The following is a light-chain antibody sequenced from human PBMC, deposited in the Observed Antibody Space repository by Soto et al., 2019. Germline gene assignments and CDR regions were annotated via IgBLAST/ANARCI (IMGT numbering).Light chain of an antibody. V-gene: IGLV1-44*01. CDR1: SSNIGGNT. J-gene: IGLJ1*01. CDR2: SNN. CDR3: AAWDDSLTGFYV. Sequence: QSALTQPPSASGTPGQRVTISCSGSSSNIGGNTVNWYQQLPGTAPKLLIYSNNQRPSGVPDRFSGSKSGTSASLAISGLQSEDEADYYCAAWDDSLTGFYVFGTGTKVTVL.